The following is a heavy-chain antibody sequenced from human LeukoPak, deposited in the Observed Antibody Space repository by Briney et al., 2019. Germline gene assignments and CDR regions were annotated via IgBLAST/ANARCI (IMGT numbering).Heavy chain of an antibody. CDR1: GYTFTGYY. D-gene: IGHD1-7*01. V-gene: IGHV1-2*02. CDR2: INPNSGGT. CDR3: AREGITGTLPFGY. J-gene: IGHJ4*02. Sequence: ASVKVSCKASGYTFTGYYMHWVRQAPGQGLEWMGWINPNSGGTNYAQKFQGRVTMTRDTSISTAYMELSRLRSDDTAVYYCAREGITGTLPFGYWGQGTLVTVSS.